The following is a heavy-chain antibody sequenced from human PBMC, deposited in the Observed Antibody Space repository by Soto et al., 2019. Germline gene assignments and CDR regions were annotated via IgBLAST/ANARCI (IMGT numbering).Heavy chain of an antibody. CDR3: ARITGRHLDY. CDR1: SGSISVTNVF. V-gene: IGHV4-39*01. D-gene: IGHD1-20*01. Sequence: SETLSLTCTVSSGSISVTNVFWCWFRQPPGKGLEWIGNVDYSGTAYFSPSLATRVTFHVDTSKNQFSLTLYSVTAADTAVYYCARITGRHLDYWGQGILVTAPQ. CDR2: VDYSGTA. J-gene: IGHJ4*02.